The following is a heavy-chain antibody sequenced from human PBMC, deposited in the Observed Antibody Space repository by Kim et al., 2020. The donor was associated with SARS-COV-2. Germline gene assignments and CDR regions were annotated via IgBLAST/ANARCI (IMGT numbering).Heavy chain of an antibody. CDR3: AKDQMGFSGSGGT. Sequence: GGSLRLSCAASGFTFSTYGMHWVRQAPGKGLEWVAVISYDGSNKYYGDSVKGRFTISRDNSKNTLYLQMNSLRAEDTAVYYCAKDQMGFSGSGGTWGQGTLVTVSS. D-gene: IGHD3-10*01. V-gene: IGHV3-30*18. J-gene: IGHJ4*02. CDR2: ISYDGSNK. CDR1: GFTFSTYG.